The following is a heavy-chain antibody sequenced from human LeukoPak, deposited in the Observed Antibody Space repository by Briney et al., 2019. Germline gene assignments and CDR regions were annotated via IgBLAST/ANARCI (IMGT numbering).Heavy chain of an antibody. CDR2: INAGNGNT. D-gene: IGHD6-19*01. CDR1: GYTFTSYA. J-gene: IGHJ4*02. CDR3: ARDPTAVAGTRLDY. V-gene: IGHV1-3*01. Sequence: ASVKVSCKASGYTFTSYAMHWVRQAPGERLEWMGWINAGNGNTKYSQEFQGRVTITRDTSASTAYMELSSLRSEDTAVYYCARDPTAVAGTRLDYWGQGTLVTVSS.